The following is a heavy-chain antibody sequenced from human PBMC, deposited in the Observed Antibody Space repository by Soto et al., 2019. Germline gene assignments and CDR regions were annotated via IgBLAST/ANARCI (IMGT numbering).Heavy chain of an antibody. D-gene: IGHD5-18*01. CDR1: GGSISSSY. CDR3: ARAGTAMVTLDY. Sequence: PSETLSLTCTVSGGSISSSYWSWIRQPPGKGLEWIGYIYYSGSTNYNPSLQSRVTISVDTSKNQFPLKLSSVTAADTAVYYCARAGTAMVTLDYWGQGTLVTVS. V-gene: IGHV4-59*01. J-gene: IGHJ4*02. CDR2: IYYSGST.